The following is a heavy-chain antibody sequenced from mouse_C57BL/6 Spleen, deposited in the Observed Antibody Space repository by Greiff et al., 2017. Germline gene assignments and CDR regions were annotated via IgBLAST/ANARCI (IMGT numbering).Heavy chain of an antibody. D-gene: IGHD1-1*01. CDR2: IYPGDGDT. CDR1: GYAFSSSL. V-gene: IGHV1-82*01. CDR3: ARDGSSAYYAMDY. J-gene: IGHJ4*01. Sequence: QVQLQQSGPELVKPGASVKISCKASGYAFSSSLMNWVKQRPGKGLEWIGRIYPGDGDTNYNGKFKGKATLTADKSSSTAYMQLSSLTSEDSAVSVCARDGSSAYYAMDYWGQGNSVTVSS.